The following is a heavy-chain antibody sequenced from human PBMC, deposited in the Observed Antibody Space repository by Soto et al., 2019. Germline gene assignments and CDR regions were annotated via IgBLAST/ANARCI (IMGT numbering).Heavy chain of an antibody. CDR3: ARFAGATSDF. V-gene: IGHV4-31*03. J-gene: IGHJ4*02. CDR2: IYYSGST. CDR1: GASITSGGYF. D-gene: IGHD3-10*01. Sequence: NLSETLSLTCTVSGASITSGGYFWTWIRQHPGKGLEWIGYIYYSGSTYYNPSLKSRVTMSVDTSKKQFSLKLSSVTAADTAMYYCARFAGATSDFWGQGTLVTVAS.